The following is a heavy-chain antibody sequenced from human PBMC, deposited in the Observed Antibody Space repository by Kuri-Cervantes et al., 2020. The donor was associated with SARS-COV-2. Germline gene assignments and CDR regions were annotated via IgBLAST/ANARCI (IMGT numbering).Heavy chain of an antibody. V-gene: IGHV3-7*01. CDR2: IKQDGSEK. Sequence: GESLKISCAASGFTFSSYWMSWVRQAPGKGLEWVANIKQDGSEKYYVDSVKGRFTISRDNAKNSLYLQMNSLRAEDTAVYYCACPAYGSWPVWGQGTTVTVSS. CDR3: ACPAYGSWPV. D-gene: IGHD3-10*01. J-gene: IGHJ6*02. CDR1: GFTFSSYW.